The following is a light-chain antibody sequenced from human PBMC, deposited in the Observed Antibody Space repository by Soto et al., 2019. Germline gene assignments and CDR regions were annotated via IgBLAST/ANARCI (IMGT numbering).Light chain of an antibody. CDR2: QVS. CDR1: SSDVGSSEY. J-gene: IGLJ1*01. Sequence: QSALTQPPSASGSPGQRVTISCTGTSSDVGSSEYVSWYQHHPGKAPKLMIYQVSKRPSGVPDRFSGSRSGNTASLSVSGLQAEDEADYYCTSYTLSYKLVLGGGTKLTVL. CDR3: TSYTLSYKLV. V-gene: IGLV2-8*01.